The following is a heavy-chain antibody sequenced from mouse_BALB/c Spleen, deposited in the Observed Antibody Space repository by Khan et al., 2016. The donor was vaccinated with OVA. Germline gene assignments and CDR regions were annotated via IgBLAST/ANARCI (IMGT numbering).Heavy chain of an antibody. CDR2: IWTGGST. Sequence: VQLQESGPGLVAPSQSLSITCTASGFSLTSSGVHWVRQPPGKGLEWLGVIWTGGSTNYNSALRPRLTINKDNSKSQAFFIMNNLQTDDTAMYCCARDLCSSHRYVDVWGEGTTVTVSS. D-gene: IGHD6-2*01. J-gene: IGHJ1*01. CDR1: GFSLTSSG. V-gene: IGHV2-9*02. CDR3: ARDLCSSHRYVDV.